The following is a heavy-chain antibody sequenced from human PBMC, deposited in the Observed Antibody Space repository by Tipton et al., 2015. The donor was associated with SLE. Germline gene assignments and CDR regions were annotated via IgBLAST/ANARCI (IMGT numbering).Heavy chain of an antibody. D-gene: IGHD2-2*02. Sequence: TLSLTCDVFGGPFSGHYWSWIRQTPGKGLEWIGEINHSGHTNYNPSLKSRVTISVDTSKNQFSLKLTSVTAADTAIYYCARESDYTMVWDTWGQGTLVTVSS. J-gene: IGHJ5*02. CDR2: INHSGHT. CDR3: ARESDYTMVWDT. CDR1: GGPFSGHY. V-gene: IGHV4-34*01.